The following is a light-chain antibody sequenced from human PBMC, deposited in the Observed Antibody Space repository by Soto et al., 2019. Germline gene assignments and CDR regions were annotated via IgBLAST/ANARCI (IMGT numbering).Light chain of an antibody. CDR3: QQRSNWRIT. V-gene: IGKV3-11*01. CDR1: QSVSSY. CDR2: DAS. J-gene: IGKJ1*01. Sequence: EIVLTQSPATLSLSPGERATLSCRASQSVSSYLAWYQQKPGQAPRLLIYDASNRATGIPARFSGSGSGTDFTLTISSLEPEHFAVYYCQQRSNWRITFGQGTKVDIK.